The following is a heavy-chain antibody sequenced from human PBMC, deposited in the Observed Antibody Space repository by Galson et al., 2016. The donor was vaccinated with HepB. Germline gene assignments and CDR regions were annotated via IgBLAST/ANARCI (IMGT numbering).Heavy chain of an antibody. CDR2: IYPGDSDT. J-gene: IGHJ6*02. CDR1: GYRFTNHW. V-gene: IGHV5-51*01. CDR3: ARHLFGSSSDYYGRDV. D-gene: IGHD6-6*01. Sequence: QSGAEVKKPGESLKISCKGSGYRFTNHWIGWVRQMPGKGLEWMGIIYPGDSDTRYSPSFQGQVTISADKSISTAYLQWSSLKAPDTAMYYCARHLFGSSSDYYGRDVWGQGTTVTVSS.